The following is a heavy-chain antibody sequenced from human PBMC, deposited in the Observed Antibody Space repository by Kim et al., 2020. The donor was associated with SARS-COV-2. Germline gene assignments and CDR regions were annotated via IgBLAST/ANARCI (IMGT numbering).Heavy chain of an antibody. CDR3: ARPAGYSSSWYKYFQH. J-gene: IGHJ1*01. CDR1: GGSFSGYY. Sequence: SETLSLTCAVYGGSFSGYYWSWIRQSPGKGLEWIGEINHSGSTNYNPSLKSRVTMSVDTSKKQLSLNLSSVTAADTAVYYCARPAGYSSSWYKYFQHWG. CDR2: INHSGST. V-gene: IGHV4-34*01. D-gene: IGHD6-13*01.